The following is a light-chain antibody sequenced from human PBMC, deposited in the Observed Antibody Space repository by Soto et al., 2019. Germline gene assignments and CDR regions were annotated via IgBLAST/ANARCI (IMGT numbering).Light chain of an antibody. CDR3: TSYTSASTYV. Sequence: QSVLTQPASVSGSPGQSIAISCTGTSSDVGGHDSVSWYQQHPGKAPKLMIYNVSNRPSGGSNRFSGSKSGNTASLTISGLLAEDEADYFCTSYTSASTYVFGAGTKLTVL. V-gene: IGLV2-14*01. CDR1: SSDVGGHDS. J-gene: IGLJ1*01. CDR2: NVS.